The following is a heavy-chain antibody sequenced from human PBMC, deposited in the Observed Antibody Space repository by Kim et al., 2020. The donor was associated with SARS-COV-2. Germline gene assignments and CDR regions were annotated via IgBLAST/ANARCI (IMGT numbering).Heavy chain of an antibody. CDR3: ARRADTAEYFQH. CDR2: IYPGDSDT. J-gene: IGHJ1*01. D-gene: IGHD6-19*01. CDR1: GYTFTSSW. Sequence: GESLKISCKGFGYTFTSSWIGWMRQMPGKGLEWMGIIYPGDSDTRYSPSFQGQVTTSADKSISTAYLQWSSLKASDTAMYYCARRADTAEYFQHWGQGTLLIVSS. V-gene: IGHV5-51*01.